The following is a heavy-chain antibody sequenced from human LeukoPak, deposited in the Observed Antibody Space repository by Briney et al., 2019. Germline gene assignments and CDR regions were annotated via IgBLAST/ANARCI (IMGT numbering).Heavy chain of an antibody. CDR3: ARPRGDYSGSYLDY. CDR2: ISYDGSNK. V-gene: IGHV3-30-3*01. D-gene: IGHD1-26*01. CDR1: GSTFSSYA. Sequence: GGSLRLSCAASGSTFSSYAMQWVRQAPGKGLEWVAVISYDGSNKYYADSVKGRFTISRDNSKNTLYLQMNSLRAEDTAVYYCARPRGDYSGSYLDYWGQGTLVTVSS. J-gene: IGHJ4*02.